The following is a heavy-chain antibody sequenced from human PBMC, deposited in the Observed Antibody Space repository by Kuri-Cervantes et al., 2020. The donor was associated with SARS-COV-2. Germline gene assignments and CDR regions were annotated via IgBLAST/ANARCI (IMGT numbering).Heavy chain of an antibody. V-gene: IGHV3-74*01. CDR1: GFTFSNYW. Sequence: GESLKISCAASGFTFSNYWMHWVRQAPGKGLVWVSRISYDGTITNYADSVKGRFTIPRDNAKNTLYLEMHSLRDEDTAVYYCARDRGDFWSGYYASNWLDYWGQGTLVTVSS. CDR2: ISYDGTIT. CDR3: ARDRGDFWSGYYASNWLDY. J-gene: IGHJ5*01. D-gene: IGHD3-3*01.